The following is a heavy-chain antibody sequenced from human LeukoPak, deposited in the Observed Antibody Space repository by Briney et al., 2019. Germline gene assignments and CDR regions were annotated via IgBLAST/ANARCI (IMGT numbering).Heavy chain of an antibody. D-gene: IGHD6-19*01. J-gene: IGHJ4*02. V-gene: IGHV4-34*01. Sequence: SETLSLTCAVYGGSFSGYYWSWIRQPPGKGLEWIGEINHSGSTNYNPSLKSRVTISVDTSKNQFSLKLSSVTAADTAVYYCARFGSGWYCFDYWGQGTLVTVSS. CDR1: GGSFSGYY. CDR3: ARFGSGWYCFDY. CDR2: INHSGST.